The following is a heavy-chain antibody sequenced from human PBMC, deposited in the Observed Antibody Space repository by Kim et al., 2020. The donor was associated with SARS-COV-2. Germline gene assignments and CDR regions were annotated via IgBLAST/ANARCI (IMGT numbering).Heavy chain of an antibody. J-gene: IGHJ2*01. V-gene: IGHV3-23*01. CDR3: AKGGTYYYGSGTAHWYFDL. D-gene: IGHD3-10*01. CDR2: ISGSGGST. CDR1: GFTFSSYA. Sequence: GGSLRLSCAASGFTFSSYAMSWVRQAPGKGLEWVSAISGSGGSTYYADSVKGRFTISRDNSKNTLYLQMNSLRAEDTAVYYCAKGGTYYYGSGTAHWYFDLWGRGTLVTVSS.